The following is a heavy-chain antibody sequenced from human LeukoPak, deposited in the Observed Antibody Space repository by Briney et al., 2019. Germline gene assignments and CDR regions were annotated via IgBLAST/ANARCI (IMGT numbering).Heavy chain of an antibody. D-gene: IGHD3-16*01. V-gene: IGHV3-23*01. CDR2: ICGPAET. CDR1: GFAFDVHA. J-gene: IGHJ4*02. Sequence: GGSLRLSCAVSGFAFDVHAMTWVRHAPGKGPVWVATICGPAETFYAVSVKGRFPISRDNSRNTLYLQMNSLRAEDSALYYCAKDWTSHNGVYDCLDFWGQGTRVTVS. CDR3: AKDWTSHNGVYDCLDF.